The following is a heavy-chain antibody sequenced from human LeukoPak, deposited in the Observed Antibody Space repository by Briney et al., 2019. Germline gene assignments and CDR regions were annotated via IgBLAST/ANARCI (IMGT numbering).Heavy chain of an antibody. CDR3: ARGGPYYYDSSGYCLDY. Sequence: SETLSLTCAVYGGSFSVYYWSWIRQPPGKGLEWIGEINHSGSTNYNPSLKSRVTISVDTSKNQFSLKLSSVTAADTAVYYCARGGPYYYDSSGYCLDYWGQGTLVTVSS. J-gene: IGHJ4*02. D-gene: IGHD3-22*01. CDR1: GGSFSVYY. V-gene: IGHV4-34*01. CDR2: INHSGST.